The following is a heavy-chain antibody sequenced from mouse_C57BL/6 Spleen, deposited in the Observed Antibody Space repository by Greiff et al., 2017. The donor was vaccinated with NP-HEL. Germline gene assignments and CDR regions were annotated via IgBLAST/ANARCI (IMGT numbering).Heavy chain of an antibody. CDR1: GFTFSDYY. J-gene: IGHJ2*01. CDR3: ARYDYDDYFDY. Sequence: EVKLMESEGGLVQPGSSMKLSCTASGFTFSDYYMAWVRQVPEKGLEWVANINYDGSSTYYLDSLKSRFIISRDIAKNILYLQMSSLKSEDTATYYCARYDYDDYFDYWGQGTTLTVSS. V-gene: IGHV5-16*01. D-gene: IGHD2-4*01. CDR2: INYDGSST.